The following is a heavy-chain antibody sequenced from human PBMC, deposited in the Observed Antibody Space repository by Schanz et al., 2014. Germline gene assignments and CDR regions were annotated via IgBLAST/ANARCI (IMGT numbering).Heavy chain of an antibody. V-gene: IGHV3-33*01. CDR1: GFTFSSYG. CDR3: ARDRGYCSGGSCLTIDY. CDR2: IWSDGSGK. D-gene: IGHD2-15*01. J-gene: IGHJ4*02. Sequence: QAPLVESGGGVVQPGRSLRLSCAASGFTFSSYGMHWVRQAPGKGLEWVAVIWSDGSGKYYADSVKGRFTISRDNSKNTLYLQMNALRAEDTAVYDCARDRGYCSGGSCLTIDYWGQGTLDTVSS.